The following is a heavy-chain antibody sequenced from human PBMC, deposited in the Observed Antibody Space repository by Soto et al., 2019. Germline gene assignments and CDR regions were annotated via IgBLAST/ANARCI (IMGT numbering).Heavy chain of an antibody. Sequence: PAETLSLTSPFSDFNIGRYYWSWILQPPWKGLEWIGYIYYSGSTNYNPSLKSRVTISVDTSKNQFSLKLSSVTAADTAVYYCAREPRGDDAFDIWGQVTMV. CDR1: DFNIGRYY. J-gene: IGHJ3*02. V-gene: IGHV4-59*01. CDR2: IYYSGST. CDR3: AREPRGDDAFDI. D-gene: IGHD2-21*01.